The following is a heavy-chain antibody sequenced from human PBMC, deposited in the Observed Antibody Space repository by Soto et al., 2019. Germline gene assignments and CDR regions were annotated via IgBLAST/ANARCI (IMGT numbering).Heavy chain of an antibody. J-gene: IGHJ4*02. CDR1: GGSISSGGYY. Sequence: SETLSLTCTVSGGSISSGGYYWSWIRQHPGKGLEWIGYIYYSGSTYYNPSLKSRVTISVDTSKNQFSLKLSSVTAADTAVYYCARVKYCSGGSCYFFAYWARDPWSPS. CDR2: IYYSGST. V-gene: IGHV4-31*03. CDR3: ARVKYCSGGSCYFFAY. D-gene: IGHD2-15*01.